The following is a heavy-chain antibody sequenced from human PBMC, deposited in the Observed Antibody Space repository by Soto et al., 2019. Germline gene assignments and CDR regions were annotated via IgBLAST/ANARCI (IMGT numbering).Heavy chain of an antibody. J-gene: IGHJ4*02. V-gene: IGHV4-39*01. CDR3: ASSGAAGSGYYLWWGY. CDR1: GGSISSSSYY. Sequence: QLQLQESGPGLVKPSETLSLTCTVSGGSISSSSYYWGWIRQPPGKGLEWIGSIYYSGSTYYNPSLKSRVTISVDTSKNQFSLKLSSVTAADTAVYYCASSGAAGSGYYLWWGYWGQGTLVTVSS. CDR2: IYYSGST. D-gene: IGHD3-22*01.